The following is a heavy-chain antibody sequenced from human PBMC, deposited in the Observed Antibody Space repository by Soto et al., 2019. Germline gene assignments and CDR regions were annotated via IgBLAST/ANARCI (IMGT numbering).Heavy chain of an antibody. D-gene: IGHD1-26*01. V-gene: IGHV3-23*01. CDR3: AKGRGTNYHYHMDV. J-gene: IGHJ6*03. Sequence: EVQLLESGGGLVQPGGSLRLCCAASGFTFNNYAISWVRQAPGKGLEWVSTITGSGDSAYYADSVKGRFIISRDNSKNTLYMQMHSLGAEDSAIYYCAKGRGTNYHYHMDVWDGGTTVTVSS. CDR1: GFTFNNYA. CDR2: ITGSGDSA.